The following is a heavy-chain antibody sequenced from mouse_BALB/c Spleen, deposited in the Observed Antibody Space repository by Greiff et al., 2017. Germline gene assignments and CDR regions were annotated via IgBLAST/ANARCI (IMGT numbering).Heavy chain of an antibody. CDR1: GFSLTSYG. J-gene: IGHJ4*01. CDR2: IWAGGST. D-gene: IGHD2-3*01. V-gene: IGHV2-9*02. Sequence: QVQLKESGPGLVAPSQSLSITCTVSGFSLTSYGVHWVRQPPGKGLEWLGVIWAGGSTNYNSALMSRLSISKDNSKSQVFLKMNSLQTDDTAMYYCARDGYYDYYAMDYWGQGTSVTVSS. CDR3: ARDGYYDYYAMDY.